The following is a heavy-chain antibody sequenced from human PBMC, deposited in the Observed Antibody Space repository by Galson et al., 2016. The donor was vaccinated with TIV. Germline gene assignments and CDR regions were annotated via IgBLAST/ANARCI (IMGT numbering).Heavy chain of an antibody. D-gene: IGHD3-3*01. CDR1: GYTSSSYS. CDR2: ISGYNGNK. Sequence: SVKVSCKASGYTSSSYSISWVRQAPGQGLEWMGWISGYNGNKNYAQKFQDRVTMTTDKSTNTAYMELRSMRSDDTAVYYCARVPTKPFDFWSGFENSFCMDVWGKGTTVTVSS. CDR3: ARVPTKPFDFWSGFENSFCMDV. J-gene: IGHJ6*04. V-gene: IGHV1-18*01.